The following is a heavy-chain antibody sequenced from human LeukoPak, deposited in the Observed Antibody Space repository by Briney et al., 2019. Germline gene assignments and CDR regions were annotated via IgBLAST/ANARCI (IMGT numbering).Heavy chain of an antibody. V-gene: IGHV1-2*02. D-gene: IGHD3-22*01. J-gene: IGHJ4*02. CDR1: GYTFTGYY. CDR2: INPNSGVT. Sequence: ASVKVSCKASGYTFTGYYMHWVRQAPGQGLEWMGWINPNSGVTNYAQNFQGRVTMTRDTSISTAYMELSRLRSDDTAVYYCARVGGVAYYDSSGYYYGFDYWGQGTLVTVSS. CDR3: ARVGGVAYYDSSGYYYGFDY.